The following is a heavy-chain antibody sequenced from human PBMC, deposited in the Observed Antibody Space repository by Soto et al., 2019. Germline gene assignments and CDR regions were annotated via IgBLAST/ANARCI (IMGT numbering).Heavy chain of an antibody. CDR2: ISGYNGNT. J-gene: IGHJ1*01. CDR1: GYTFSNYG. D-gene: IGHD6-13*01. Sequence: QVQLVQSGAEVKKAGASVKVSCKASGYTFSNYGISWVRQAPGQGPEWMGWISGYNGNTNYTQTLQGRVTMTTDTSTSTAYMELRSLRSDDTAIYYCARGGSSWSAEYYQHWGQGTLVIVSS. CDR3: ARGGSSWSAEYYQH. V-gene: IGHV1-18*01.